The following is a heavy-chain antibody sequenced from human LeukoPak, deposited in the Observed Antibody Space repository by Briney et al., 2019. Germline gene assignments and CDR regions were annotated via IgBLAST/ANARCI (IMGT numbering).Heavy chain of an antibody. D-gene: IGHD1-26*01. CDR2: IYPDDSDT. Sequence: PGESLKISCKGSGNSFTSYWIGWVRQMRGKGLEWMGIIYPDDSDTRYSPSFKGQVTISADKSISTAYLQWSSLKASDTAMYYCARTSGLVGARTGWDYFDYWGQGTLVTVSS. J-gene: IGHJ4*02. V-gene: IGHV5-51*01. CDR1: GNSFTSYW. CDR3: ARTSGLVGARTGWDYFDY.